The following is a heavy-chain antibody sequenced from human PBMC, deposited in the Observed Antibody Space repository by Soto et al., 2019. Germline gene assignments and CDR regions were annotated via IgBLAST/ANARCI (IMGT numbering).Heavy chain of an antibody. D-gene: IGHD2-2*03. CDR1: GGSFSPFTC. J-gene: IGHJ4*02. CDR3: ARDLGSCSSTSCRPFDY. Sequence: QVQLRESGPGLVKTSGPLSLTCAVLGGSFSPFTCWGWVRRPPGKGLQWIGEIYHSGSTNYNPSLKSRVTISVDKSKNQFSLELSSVTAADTAVYYCARDLGSCSSTSCRPFDYWGQGTLVTVSS. CDR2: IYHSGST. V-gene: IGHV4-4*02.